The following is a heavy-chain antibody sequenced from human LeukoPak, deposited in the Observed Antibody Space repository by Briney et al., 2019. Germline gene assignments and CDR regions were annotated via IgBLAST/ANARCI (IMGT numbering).Heavy chain of an antibody. D-gene: IGHD4-23*01. J-gene: IGHJ5*02. V-gene: IGHV3-49*04. CDR2: IRSKAYGGTT. Sequence: PGRSLRLSCTASGFTFGDYAMSWVRQAPGKGLDGVGFIRSKAYGGTTEYAASVKGRFTISRDDSKSIAYLQMNSLKTEDTAVYYCTRDASNYGGNDWFDPWGQGTLVTVSS. CDR1: GFTFGDYA. CDR3: TRDASNYGGNDWFDP.